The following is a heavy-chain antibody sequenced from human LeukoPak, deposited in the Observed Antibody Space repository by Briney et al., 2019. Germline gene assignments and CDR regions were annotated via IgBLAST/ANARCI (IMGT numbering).Heavy chain of an antibody. CDR3: ARDKYSSSSTPHDY. J-gene: IGHJ4*02. Sequence: PGGSLRLSCAASGFTFDDYAMHWVRQAPGKGLEWVSGISWNSGSIGYADSVKGRFTISRDNAKNSLYLQMNSLRAEDTAVYYCARDKYSSSSTPHDYWGQGTQVTVSS. D-gene: IGHD6-6*01. CDR2: ISWNSGSI. CDR1: GFTFDDYA. V-gene: IGHV3-9*01.